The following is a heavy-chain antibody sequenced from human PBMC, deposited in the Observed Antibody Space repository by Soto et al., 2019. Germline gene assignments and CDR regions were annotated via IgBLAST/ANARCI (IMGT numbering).Heavy chain of an antibody. CDR3: AREGSYKNYYYGMDV. J-gene: IGHJ6*02. CDR1: GGSISSYY. Sequence: SETLSLTCTVSGGSISSYYWSWIRQPPGKGLEWIGYIYYSGSTNYNPSLKSRVTISVDTSKNQFSLKLSSVTAADTAVYYCAREGSYKNYYYGMDVWGQGTTVTVSS. V-gene: IGHV4-59*01. D-gene: IGHD2-15*01. CDR2: IYYSGST.